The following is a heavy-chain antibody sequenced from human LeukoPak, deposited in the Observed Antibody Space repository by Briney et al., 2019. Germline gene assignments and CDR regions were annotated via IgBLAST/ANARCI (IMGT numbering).Heavy chain of an antibody. V-gene: IGHV3-9*01. Sequence: GGSLRLSCVASGFTFDDYAMHWVRQAPGKGLEWVSGISWHSGTIAYADSVKGRFTISRDNAKNSLYLQLNSLRAEVTALYFCTKDTSSYYLHYMDVWGKGTPVTVSS. J-gene: IGHJ6*03. CDR1: GFTFDDYA. CDR2: ISWHSGTI. CDR3: TKDTSSYYLHYMDV. D-gene: IGHD6-13*01.